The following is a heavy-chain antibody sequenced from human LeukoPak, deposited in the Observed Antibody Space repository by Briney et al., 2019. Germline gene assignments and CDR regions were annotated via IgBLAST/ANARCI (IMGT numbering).Heavy chain of an antibody. CDR3: ARCAVAGTYFDY. Sequence: QAGGSLRLSCAASGFTVSSNYMSWVRQAPGKGLEWVSVIYSGGSTYYADSVKGRFTISRDNSKNTLYLQMNSLRAEDTAVYYCARCAVAGTYFDYWGQGTLVTVSS. CDR1: GFTVSSNY. CDR2: IYSGGST. J-gene: IGHJ4*02. V-gene: IGHV3-53*01. D-gene: IGHD6-19*01.